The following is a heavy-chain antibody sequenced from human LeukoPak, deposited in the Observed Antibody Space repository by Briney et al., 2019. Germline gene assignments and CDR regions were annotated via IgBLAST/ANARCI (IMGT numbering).Heavy chain of an antibody. V-gene: IGHV3-21*01. J-gene: IGHJ6*02. Sequence: GGSLRLSCAASGFTLSSYSMNRVRQAPGKGLEWVSSISSSSSYIYYADSVKGRFTISRDNAKNSLYLQMNSLRAEDTAVYYCARGLWGRGVMDYYGMDVWGQGTTVTVSS. CDR2: ISSSSSYI. D-gene: IGHD3-10*01. CDR3: ARGLWGRGVMDYYGMDV. CDR1: GFTLSSYS.